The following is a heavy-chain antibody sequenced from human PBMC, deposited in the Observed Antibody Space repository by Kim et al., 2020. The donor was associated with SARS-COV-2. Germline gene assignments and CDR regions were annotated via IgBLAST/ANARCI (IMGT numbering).Heavy chain of an antibody. CDR1: GFTFDDYA. CDR2: ITWAGRNS. V-gene: IGHV3-43D*03. CDR3: AKDEGAYLSNLDY. Sequence: GGSLRLSCAASGFTFDDYAIHWVRQSPGKGLEWVSLITWAGRNSYYSDSLRGRFTISRVNSDNTVFLEMTSLRPEDTAWYFCAKDEGAYLSNLDYWGHGT. D-gene: IGHD2-8*01. J-gene: IGHJ4*03.